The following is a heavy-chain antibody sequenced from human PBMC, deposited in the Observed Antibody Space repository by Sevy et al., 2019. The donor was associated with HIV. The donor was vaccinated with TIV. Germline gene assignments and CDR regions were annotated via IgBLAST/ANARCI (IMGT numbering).Heavy chain of an antibody. CDR2: ISGDTYYT. Sequence: GGSLRLSCNASGITFSTSVVNWVRQSPDRGLEWVSSISGDTYYTHYADSMRGRFIVSRDKAKNSLFLEMNSLTVEDTAVYYCTRASLLGYCSTTSCDYAFDIWGPGTVVTVSS. V-gene: IGHV3-21*01. J-gene: IGHJ3*02. CDR3: TRASLLGYCSTTSCDYAFDI. CDR1: GITFSTSV. D-gene: IGHD2-2*01.